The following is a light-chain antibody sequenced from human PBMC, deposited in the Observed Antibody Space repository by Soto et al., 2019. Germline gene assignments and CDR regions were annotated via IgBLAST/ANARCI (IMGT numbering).Light chain of an antibody. CDR2: DVS. J-gene: IGLJ2*01. CDR3: SSYTRTSTVV. Sequence: QSALTQPASVSGSPGQSIAISCTGTSSDVGAYTYVSWYQRHPGKAPKLVIYDVSKRPSGVSYRFSGSKSGNTASLIISGLQAEDEADYYCSSYTRTSTVVFGGGTKVTVL. V-gene: IGLV2-14*03. CDR1: SSDVGAYTY.